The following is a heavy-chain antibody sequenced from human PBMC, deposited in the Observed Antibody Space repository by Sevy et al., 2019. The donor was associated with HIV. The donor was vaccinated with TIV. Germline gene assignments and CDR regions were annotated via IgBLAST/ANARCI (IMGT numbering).Heavy chain of an antibody. J-gene: IGHJ5*02. CDR1: GFTFSSYW. CDR3: ARRVGIAALWWFDP. CDR2: IKQDGSEK. Sequence: GSLRLSCAASGFTFSSYWMSWVRQAPGKGLEWVANIKQDGSEKYYVDSVKGRFTISRDNAKNSLYLQMNSLRAEDTAVYYCARRVGIAALWWFDPWGQGTLVTVSS. V-gene: IGHV3-7*03. D-gene: IGHD6-6*01.